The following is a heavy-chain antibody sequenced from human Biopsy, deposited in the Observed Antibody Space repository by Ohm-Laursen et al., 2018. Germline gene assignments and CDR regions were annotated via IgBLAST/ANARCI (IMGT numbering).Heavy chain of an antibody. CDR1: GGSISSDY. J-gene: IGHJ6*02. Sequence: GTLSLTCTVSGGSISSDYWSWIRQTPGKGLEWIGYIYYSGSTNYNPSLKSRVTISVDTSKNQFSLRLNSVTAADPAVYYCARAINSTGWPYYYFYGMDVWGQGTTVTVSS. CDR2: IYYSGST. V-gene: IGHV4-59*01. CDR3: ARAINSTGWPYYYFYGMDV. D-gene: IGHD2/OR15-2a*01.